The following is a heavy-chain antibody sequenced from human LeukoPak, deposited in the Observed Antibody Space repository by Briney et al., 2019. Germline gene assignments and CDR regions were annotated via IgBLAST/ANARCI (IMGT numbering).Heavy chain of an antibody. CDR2: IYHSGST. V-gene: IGHV4-30-2*01. J-gene: IGHJ4*02. CDR3: ARGRSSWPFDY. Sequence: SETLSLTCAVSGGSISSGGYSWSWIRQPPGKGLEWIGYIYHSGSTYYSPSLKSRVTISVDRSKNQFSLKLSSVTAADTAVYYCARGRSSWPFDYWGQGTLVTVSS. CDR1: GGSISSGGYS. D-gene: IGHD6-13*01.